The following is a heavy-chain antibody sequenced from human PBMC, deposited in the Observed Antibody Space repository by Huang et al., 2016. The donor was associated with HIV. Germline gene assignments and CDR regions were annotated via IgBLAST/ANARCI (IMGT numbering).Heavy chain of an antibody. CDR1: GVSVTRCPWY. J-gene: IGHJ4*02. V-gene: IGHV4-39*01. CDR3: ARDIAIFGEPLDS. Sequence: QPRLQESGPGLVKPSETLSLTCTVSGVSVTRCPWYWVWVRQSPGKGREWIASINYDGSTYYKSSLKSRLTTSLDTSKNQFSLKLTSVTAADTAVYFCARDIAIFGEPLDSWGQGTAVTVSS. CDR2: INYDGST. D-gene: IGHD3-3*01.